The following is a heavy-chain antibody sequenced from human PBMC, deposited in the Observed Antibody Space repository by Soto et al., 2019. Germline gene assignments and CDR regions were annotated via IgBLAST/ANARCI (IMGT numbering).Heavy chain of an antibody. CDR2: VSPTGDTV. J-gene: IGHJ4*02. D-gene: IGHD3-10*01. V-gene: IGHV3-9*01. CDR3: FKDAPTGSIDD. CDR1: GFRVEQYV. Sequence: VQVVASGGGLVQPGRSLRLSCAVSGFRVEQYVMHWVRQATGNGLECVSTVSPTGDTVAYADYVEGRFTVSRDNAKNSLYLQMNSLRGDDTAFCYSFKDAPTGSIDDWGQGTLVTVSS.